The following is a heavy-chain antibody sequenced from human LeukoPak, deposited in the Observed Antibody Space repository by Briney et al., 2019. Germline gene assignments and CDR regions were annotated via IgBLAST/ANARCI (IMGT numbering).Heavy chain of an antibody. D-gene: IGHD3-22*01. J-gene: IGHJ4*02. CDR3: GRELDYDSSGYYSNDY. CDR1: GFTFSSYA. CDR2: ISYDGSNK. V-gene: IGHV3-30*04. Sequence: PGRSLRLSCAASGFTFSSYAMHWVRQAPGKGLEWVAVISYDGSNKYYADSVKGRFTISRDNSKNTLYLQMNSLGAEDTAVYYCGRELDYDSSGYYSNDYWGQGTLVTVSS.